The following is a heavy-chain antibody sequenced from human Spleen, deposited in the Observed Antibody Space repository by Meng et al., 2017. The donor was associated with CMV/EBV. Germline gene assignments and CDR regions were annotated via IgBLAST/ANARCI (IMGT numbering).Heavy chain of an antibody. CDR1: GYTFTAHY. J-gene: IGHJ6*02. D-gene: IGHD2-15*01. CDR2: IHPRTGDT. Sequence: ASVKVSCKASGYTFTAHYFHWVRQAPGQGLEWMGWIHPRTGDTNYAQQFQGRVTLTRDTSINTGYMELTRLTSDDTAVYYCARWVSGGGSCYCTDVWGQGTTVTVSS. CDR3: ARWVSGGGSCYCTDV. V-gene: IGHV1-2*02.